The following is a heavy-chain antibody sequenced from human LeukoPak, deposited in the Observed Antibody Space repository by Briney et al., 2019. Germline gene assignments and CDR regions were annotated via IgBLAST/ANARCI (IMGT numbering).Heavy chain of an antibody. CDR2: INHSGST. Sequence: SETLSLTCAVYGGSFSVYYWSWIRQPPGRGLEWIGEINHSGSTNYNPSLKSRVTISVDTSKNQFSLKLSSVTAADTAVYYCARHRLGLGYSVFDYWGQGTLVTVSS. CDR3: ARHRLGLGYSVFDY. D-gene: IGHD2-15*01. V-gene: IGHV4-34*01. J-gene: IGHJ4*02. CDR1: GGSFSVYY.